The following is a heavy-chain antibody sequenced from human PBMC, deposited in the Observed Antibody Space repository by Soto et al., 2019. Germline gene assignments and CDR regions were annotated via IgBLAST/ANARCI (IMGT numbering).Heavy chain of an antibody. CDR1: GGSISSGDYY. CDR3: AREVVVAATPYYFDY. D-gene: IGHD2-15*01. V-gene: IGHV4-61*08. Sequence: SETLSLTCTVSGGSISSGDYYWSWIRQPPGKGLEWIGYIYYSGSTNYNPSLKSRVTISVDTSKNQFSLKLSSVTAADTAVYYCAREVVVAATPYYFDYWGQGTLVTVSS. J-gene: IGHJ4*02. CDR2: IYYSGST.